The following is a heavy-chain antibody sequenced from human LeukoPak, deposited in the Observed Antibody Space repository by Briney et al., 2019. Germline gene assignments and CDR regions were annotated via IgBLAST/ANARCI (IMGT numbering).Heavy chain of an antibody. CDR2: INPNSGGT. Sequence: ASVKVSCTASGYTFTGYYMHWVRQAPGQGLEWMGWINPNSGGTNYAQKFQGWVTMTRDTSISTAYMELSRLRSDDTAVYYCATRGCSYGPPTFEYYYGMDVWGQGTTVTVSS. D-gene: IGHD5-18*01. J-gene: IGHJ6*02. V-gene: IGHV1-2*04. CDR1: GYTFTGYY. CDR3: ATRGCSYGPPTFEYYYGMDV.